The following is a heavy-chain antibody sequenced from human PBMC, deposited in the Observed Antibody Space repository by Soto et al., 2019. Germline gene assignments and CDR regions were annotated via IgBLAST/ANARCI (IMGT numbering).Heavy chain of an antibody. CDR3: ARVPLRYSSSHNFDS. CDR1: GASVSSGSFY. Sequence: PSETLSLTCSVSGASVSSGSFYWSWIRQPPGKGLEWIGFIYNNETFNYNPSLKSRVTLSVDTSKHQFSLKLSSVTAADTAVYYCARVPLRYSSSHNFDSWGPGALVTVSS. D-gene: IGHD6-19*01. J-gene: IGHJ4*02. CDR2: IYNNETF. V-gene: IGHV4-61*01.